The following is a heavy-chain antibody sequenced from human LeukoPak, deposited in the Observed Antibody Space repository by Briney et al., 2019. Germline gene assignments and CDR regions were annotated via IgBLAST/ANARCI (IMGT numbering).Heavy chain of an antibody. CDR3: ASFHYYGSGAYYLSY. D-gene: IGHD3-10*01. Sequence: GGSLRLSCAASGFTFSTYAMSWVRQAPGKGLEWVSAISGGGGSTYYADSVKGRFTISRDNSKNTLYLQMSSLRAEDTAVYFCASFHYYGSGAYYLSYWGQGTLVTVSS. V-gene: IGHV3-23*01. J-gene: IGHJ4*02. CDR2: ISGGGGST. CDR1: GFTFSTYA.